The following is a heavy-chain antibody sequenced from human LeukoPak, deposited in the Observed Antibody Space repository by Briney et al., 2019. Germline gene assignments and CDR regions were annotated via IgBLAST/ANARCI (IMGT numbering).Heavy chain of an antibody. CDR1: GYAFTSYG. CDR3: AKEGGERSYTQWLVPGFDY. CDR2: ISAYNGNT. D-gene: IGHD6-19*01. V-gene: IGHV1-18*01. Sequence: ASVKVSCKASGYAFTSYGISWVRQAPGQGLEWMGWISAYNGNTNYAQKLQGRVTMTTDTSTSTAYMELRSLRSDDTAVYYCAKEGGERSYTQWLVPGFDYWGQGTLVTVSS. J-gene: IGHJ4*02.